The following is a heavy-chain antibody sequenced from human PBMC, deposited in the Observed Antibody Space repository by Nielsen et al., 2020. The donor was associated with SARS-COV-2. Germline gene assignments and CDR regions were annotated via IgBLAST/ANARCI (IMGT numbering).Heavy chain of an antibody. J-gene: IGHJ4*02. Sequence: GGSLRLSCVASGFSFNTYSMNWVRQAPGQGLEWVSYISGNGENIDYADFVEGRFTLSRDNAENSLYLQLNSLRAEDTALYYCAREQRTSGFDYWGQGILVTVSP. V-gene: IGHV3-48*04. CDR3: AREQRTSGFDY. CDR1: GFSFNTYS. D-gene: IGHD2-2*01. CDR2: ISGNGENI.